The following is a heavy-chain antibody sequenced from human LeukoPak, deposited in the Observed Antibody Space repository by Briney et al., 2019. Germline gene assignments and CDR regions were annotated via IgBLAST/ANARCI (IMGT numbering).Heavy chain of an antibody. J-gene: IGHJ6*04. CDR3: AILVVPAAIGNYYGMDV. CDR1: GGTFSSYA. Sequence: GASVKVSCKASGGTFSSYAISWVRQAPGQGLEWMGGIIPILGTANYAQKFQGRVTITADESTSTAYMELSSLRSEDTAVYYCAILVVPAAIGNYYGMDVWGKGTTVTVSS. D-gene: IGHD2-2*01. V-gene: IGHV1-69*13. CDR2: IIPILGTA.